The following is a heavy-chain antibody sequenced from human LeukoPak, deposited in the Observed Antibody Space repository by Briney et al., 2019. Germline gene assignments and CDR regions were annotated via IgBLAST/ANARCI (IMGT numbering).Heavy chain of an antibody. D-gene: IGHD6-19*01. Sequence: SETLSLTCTVSGGPVSGVSYYWSWIRQPPGKGLEWVGYIYYSGTTKYNPSLKSRVTISIDTSNNQFPLKLSSVTAADTAVYYCARGTPLYSSDWYVNWFDPWGQGTLVTVSS. V-gene: IGHV4-61*01. CDR1: GGPVSGVSYY. CDR3: ARGTPLYSSDWYVNWFDP. CDR2: IYYSGTT. J-gene: IGHJ5*02.